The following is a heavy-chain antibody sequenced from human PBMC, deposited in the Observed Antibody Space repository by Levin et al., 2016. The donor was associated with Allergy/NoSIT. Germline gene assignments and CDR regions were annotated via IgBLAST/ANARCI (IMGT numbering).Heavy chain of an antibody. Sequence: RQAPGKGLEWIGSIYYSGSTYYNPSLKSRVTISVDTSKNQFSLKLSSVTAADTAVYYCARHRNDILTGYYLDYWGQGTLVTVSS. CDR3: ARHRNDILTGYYLDY. V-gene: IGHV4-39*01. J-gene: IGHJ4*02. CDR2: IYYSGST. D-gene: IGHD3-9*01.